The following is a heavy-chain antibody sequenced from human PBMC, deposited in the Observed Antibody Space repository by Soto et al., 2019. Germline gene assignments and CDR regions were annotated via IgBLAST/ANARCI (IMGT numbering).Heavy chain of an antibody. V-gene: IGHV3-33*01. J-gene: IGHJ4*02. CDR2: IWYDGSNK. D-gene: IGHD6-19*01. Sequence: QVQLVESGGGVVQPGRSLRLSCAASGFTFSSYGMHWVRQAPGKGLEWVAVIWYDGSNKYYADSVKGRFTISRDNSKNTLYLQMYSLRAADTAVYYCASRCGSSGWDLDYGGQGTLVTVSS. CDR1: GFTFSSYG. CDR3: ASRCGSSGWDLDY.